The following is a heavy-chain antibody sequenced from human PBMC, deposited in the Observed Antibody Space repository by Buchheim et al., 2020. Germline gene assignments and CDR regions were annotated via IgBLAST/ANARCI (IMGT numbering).Heavy chain of an antibody. J-gene: IGHJ4*02. Sequence: EVQLVESGGGLVQPGGSLRLSCAASGFTFSSYWMSWVRQAPGKGLEWVANIKQDGSEKYYVDSVKGRFTISRDNSKNTLYLQMNSLRAEDTAVYYCARDQGSQGLYYDILTGYYTDWGQGTL. CDR2: IKQDGSEK. CDR3: ARDQGSQGLYYDILTGYYTD. D-gene: IGHD3-9*01. V-gene: IGHV3-7*01. CDR1: GFTFSSYW.